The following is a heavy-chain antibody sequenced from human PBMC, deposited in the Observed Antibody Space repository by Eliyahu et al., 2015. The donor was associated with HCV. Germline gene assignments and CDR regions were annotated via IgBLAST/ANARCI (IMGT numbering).Heavy chain of an antibody. J-gene: IGHJ6*02. CDR1: GGSIHGDY. CDR2: IYYSGST. V-gene: IGHV4-39*01. CDR3: SYGSGSYGYYWNGMDV. D-gene: IGHD3-10*01. Sequence: QLQLLESGPGLVKPSETLSLACTVSGGSIHGDYWGWVRQSPGKGLEWIGSIYYSGSTYYNTSLKSRVTISLDTSKKQFSLDLRSVTAADTAVYYCSYGSGSYGYYWNGMDVWGQGTTVTVSS.